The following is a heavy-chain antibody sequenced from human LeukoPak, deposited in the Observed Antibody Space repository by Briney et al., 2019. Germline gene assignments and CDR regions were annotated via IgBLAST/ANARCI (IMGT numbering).Heavy chain of an antibody. CDR3: ARDGELKRSMVATYYLDY. Sequence: PGGSLRLSCAASGFTFSSYGMSWVRQAPGKGLEWVSTISSSGSTIYYADSVKGRFTISRDNAKNSLYLQMNSLRAEDTAVYYCARDGELKRSMVATYYLDYWGQGTLVTVSS. CDR1: GFTFSSYG. J-gene: IGHJ4*02. V-gene: IGHV3-21*04. CDR2: ISSSGSTI. D-gene: IGHD5-12*01.